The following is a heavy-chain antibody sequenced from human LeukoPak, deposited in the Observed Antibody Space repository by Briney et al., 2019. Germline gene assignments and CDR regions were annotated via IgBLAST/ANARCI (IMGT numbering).Heavy chain of an antibody. CDR2: MNPNSGNT. J-gene: IGHJ6*03. CDR3: ARGYRGSIAARPGRYYYYYMDV. CDR1: GYTFTSYD. Sequence: ASVKVSCKASGYTFTSYDINWVRQATGQGLEWMGWMNPNSGNTGYAQKFQGRVTMTRNTSISTAYMELSSLRSEDTAAYYCARGYRGSIAARPGRYYYYYMDVWGKGTTVTVSS. V-gene: IGHV1-8*01. D-gene: IGHD6-6*01.